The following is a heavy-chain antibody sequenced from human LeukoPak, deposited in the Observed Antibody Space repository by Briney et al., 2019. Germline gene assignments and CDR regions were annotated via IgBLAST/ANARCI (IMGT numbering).Heavy chain of an antibody. CDR3: GRGDGWVLDY. Sequence: GGSLRLSCAASGVTFSSYWMSWVRQAPGKGLEWVANIKQDGSDKYSVDSVKGRFTLSRDNAKNTLYLQMNSLRAEDTAVYYCGRGDGWVLDYWGQGTLVTVFS. J-gene: IGHJ4*02. CDR2: IKQDGSDK. V-gene: IGHV3-7*01. CDR1: GVTFSSYW. D-gene: IGHD5-24*01.